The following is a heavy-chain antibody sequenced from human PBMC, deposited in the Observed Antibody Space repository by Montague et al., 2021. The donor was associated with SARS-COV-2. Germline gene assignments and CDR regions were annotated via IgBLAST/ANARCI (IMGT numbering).Heavy chain of an antibody. CDR3: VRAGGLDNRPPV. CDR1: GDSIMTTNW. D-gene: IGHD3/OR15-3a*01. J-gene: IGHJ4*02. Sequence: SETLSLTCAVSGDSIMTTNWWSWVRQPPGKGLEWIGEIYQSGSTNYNPFLKSRVTMSIDKSKNQFSLELNSVTAADTALYYCVRAGGLDNRPPVWGQGALVIVSS. V-gene: IGHV4-4*02. CDR2: IYQSGST.